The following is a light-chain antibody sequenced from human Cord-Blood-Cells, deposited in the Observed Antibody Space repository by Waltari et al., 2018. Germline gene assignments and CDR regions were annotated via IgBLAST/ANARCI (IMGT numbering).Light chain of an antibody. V-gene: IGKV1-39*01. CDR1: QSSSSY. Sequence: DIQMTQSPSSLSASVGDRVTIPCRASQSSSSYLNWYQQKPGKAPKLLIYAASSLQSGVPSRFSGSGSGTDFTLTISSLQPEDFATYYCQQNYSTPWTFGQGTKVEIK. J-gene: IGKJ1*01. CDR2: AAS. CDR3: QQNYSTPWT.